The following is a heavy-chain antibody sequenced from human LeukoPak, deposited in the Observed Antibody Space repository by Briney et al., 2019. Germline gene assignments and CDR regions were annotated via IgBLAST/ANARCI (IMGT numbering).Heavy chain of an antibody. Sequence: GGSLRLSCAASGFTFSVSYMGWIREAPGKRLEWVSYISSSGTDTKYADSLKGRFTISRDDAKNSLYLQMNSLRADDTAVYHCARARGSYSFDFWGQGTLVTVSS. CDR2: ISSSGTDT. V-gene: IGHV3-11*06. CDR3: ARARGSYSFDF. J-gene: IGHJ4*02. CDR1: GFTFSVSY. D-gene: IGHD3-16*01.